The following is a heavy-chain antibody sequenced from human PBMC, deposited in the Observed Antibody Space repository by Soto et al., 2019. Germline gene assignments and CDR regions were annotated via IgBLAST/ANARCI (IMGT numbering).Heavy chain of an antibody. Sequence: EVQLVESGGALVQPGGSLRLSCAASGFTFSSYWMHWVRQAPGKGLVWVSRINSDGSSTSYADSVKGRFTISRDNAKNTRYLKMTSLRAEDTAVYYCARTSLVVAAATREDYWGKGTLVTVSS. V-gene: IGHV3-74*01. CDR1: GFTFSSYW. CDR2: INSDGSST. CDR3: ARTSLVVAAATREDY. D-gene: IGHD2-15*01. J-gene: IGHJ4*02.